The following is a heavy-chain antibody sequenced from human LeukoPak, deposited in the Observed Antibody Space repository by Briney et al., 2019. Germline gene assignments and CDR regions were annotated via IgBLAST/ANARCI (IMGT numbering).Heavy chain of an antibody. J-gene: IGHJ4*02. CDR1: GGSISSYY. D-gene: IGHD3-16*01. Sequence: SETLSLTCTVSGGSISSYYWSWIRQPPGKGLEWIGYIYYSGSTNYDPSLKSRVTISVDTSKNQFSLKLSSVTAADTAVYYCARHGALYVWGSLVGSGFDYWGQGTLVTVSS. CDR2: IYYSGST. CDR3: ARHGALYVWGSLVGSGFDY. V-gene: IGHV4-59*08.